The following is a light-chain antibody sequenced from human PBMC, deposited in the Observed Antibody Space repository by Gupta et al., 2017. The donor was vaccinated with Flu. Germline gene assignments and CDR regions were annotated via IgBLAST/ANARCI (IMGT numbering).Light chain of an antibody. J-gene: IGLJ3*02. V-gene: IGLV1-44*01. CDR2: SNN. Sequence: QSVLTQPPSASGTPGQRVTISCSGSSSNIGSNTVNWYQQLPGTAPKLLIYSNNQRPSGVPDRFSGSKSGTSASLDIRGLQSEDEADYYCAAWDDSLNGRVFGGGTKLTVL. CDR1: SSNIGSNT. CDR3: AAWDDSLNGRV.